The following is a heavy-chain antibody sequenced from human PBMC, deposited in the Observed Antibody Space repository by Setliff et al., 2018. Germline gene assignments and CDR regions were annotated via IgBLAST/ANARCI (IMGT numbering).Heavy chain of an antibody. J-gene: IGHJ4*02. D-gene: IGHD2-21*02. CDR1: GGSFSGYY. V-gene: IGHV4-34*12. CDR2: IIHSGST. CDR3: ARDRGGDWIYYFDY. Sequence: SETLSLTCAVYGGSFSGYYWSWIRQPPGKRLEWIGEIIHSGSTNYNPSLKSRVTISMDTSKNQFSLRVSSVTAADMAVYYCARDRGGDWIYYFDYWGQGTLVTVSS.